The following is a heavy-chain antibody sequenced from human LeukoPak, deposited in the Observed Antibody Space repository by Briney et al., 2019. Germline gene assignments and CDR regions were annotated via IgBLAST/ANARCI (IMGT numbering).Heavy chain of an antibody. CDR1: GFTFSSYS. CDR2: ISSSSSYI. Sequence: PGGSLRLSCAASGFTFSSYSMNWVRQAPGKGLEWVSSISSSSSYIYYADSVKGRFTISRDNAKNSLYLQMNSLRAEDTAVYYCARVRAYGSSGYVLAYWGQGTLVTVSS. D-gene: IGHD3-22*01. V-gene: IGHV3-21*01. J-gene: IGHJ4*02. CDR3: ARVRAYGSSGYVLAY.